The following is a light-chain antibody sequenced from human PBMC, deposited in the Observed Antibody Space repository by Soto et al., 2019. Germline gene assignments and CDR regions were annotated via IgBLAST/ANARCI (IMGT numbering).Light chain of an antibody. CDR1: ESVSSA. V-gene: IGKV3-15*01. Sequence: EVLLTQSPGTLSLCPAEISTLWCGASESVSSASLAWYQQKPGQAPRLLIYGASTRATGIPARFSGSGSGTDFTLTISSLQSDDFAVYYCQQYDNWPWTFGQGTKVDIK. CDR3: QQYDNWPWT. J-gene: IGKJ1*01. CDR2: GAS.